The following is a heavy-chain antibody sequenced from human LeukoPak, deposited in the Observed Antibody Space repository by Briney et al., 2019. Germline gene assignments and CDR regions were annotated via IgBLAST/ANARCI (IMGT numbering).Heavy chain of an antibody. D-gene: IGHD5-12*01. Sequence: SETLSLTCTVSGGSVSSSPYYWGWIRQPPGKGLEWIGSIYYSGTTHYNPSLESRVTISVDTSKNQFSLKLRSVTAADTAVYYCATHRGGYSGYNPWGQGTLVAVSS. J-gene: IGHJ5*02. CDR2: IYYSGTT. V-gene: IGHV4-39*07. CDR3: ATHRGGYSGYNP. CDR1: GGSVSSSPYY.